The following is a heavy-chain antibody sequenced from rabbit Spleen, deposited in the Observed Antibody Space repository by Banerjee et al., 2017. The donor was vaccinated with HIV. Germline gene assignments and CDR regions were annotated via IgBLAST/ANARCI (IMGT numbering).Heavy chain of an antibody. V-gene: IGHV1S47*01. CDR1: GFDFRSYG. CDR2: IDPFFGTT. Sequence: QEQLVESGGGLVQPGGSLKLSCKASGFDFRSYGVSWVRHAPGKGLEWIGYIDPFFGTTYSASWVNGRFTISSHNAQNTLYLQLNSLTVADPATYFCARDPAYSSGSGSAIPYLWGQGPLVTVS. J-gene: IGHJ4*01. CDR3: ARDPAYSSGSGSAIPYL. D-gene: IGHD1-1*01.